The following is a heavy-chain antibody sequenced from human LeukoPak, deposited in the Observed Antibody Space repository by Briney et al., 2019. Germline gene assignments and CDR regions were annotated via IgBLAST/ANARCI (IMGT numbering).Heavy chain of an antibody. CDR2: MNPSGGST. CDR1: GYTFTSYY. CDR3: ARDAHYYDSSGYKDY. J-gene: IGHJ4*02. D-gene: IGHD3-22*01. Sequence: GASVTVSCTASGYTFTSYYMHWVRQAPGQGLEWMGVMNPSGGSTSYAQKFQGRVTMTRDTSTSTDYMELSSLRSEDTAVYYCARDAHYYDSSGYKDYWGQGTLVIVSS. V-gene: IGHV1-46*01.